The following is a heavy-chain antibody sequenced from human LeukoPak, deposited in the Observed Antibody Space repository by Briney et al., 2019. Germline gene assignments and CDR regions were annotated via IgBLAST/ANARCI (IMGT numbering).Heavy chain of an antibody. Sequence: ASVKVSCKASGYTFTGYYMHWVRQAPGQGLEWMGWINPNSGGTNYAQKFQGRVTMTRDTSISTAYMELSRLRSDDTAVYYCAREGYYYDSSGYLDPWGQGTLVTVSS. CDR2: INPNSGGT. J-gene: IGHJ5*02. CDR3: AREGYYYDSSGYLDP. V-gene: IGHV1-2*02. D-gene: IGHD3-22*01. CDR1: GYTFTGYY.